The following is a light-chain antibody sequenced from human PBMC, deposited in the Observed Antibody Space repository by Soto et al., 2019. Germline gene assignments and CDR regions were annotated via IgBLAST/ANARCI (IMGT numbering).Light chain of an antibody. CDR1: QSMSSY. CDR2: AAS. J-gene: IGKJ4*01. V-gene: IGKV1-39*01. CDR3: QQLYTTPLT. Sequence: DIQMTQSPSSLSASVGDRVTITCRASQSMSSYLNWYQQKPGKAPKLLIYAASSLHSGVPSRFSGSGSGTDFTLTINSLQPEDFATYFCQQLYTTPLTFGGGTKVDIK.